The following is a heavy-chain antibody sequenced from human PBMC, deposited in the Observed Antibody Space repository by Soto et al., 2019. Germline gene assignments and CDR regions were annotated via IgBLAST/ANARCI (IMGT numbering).Heavy chain of an antibody. CDR1: GYTFTSYG. CDR2: ISAYNGNT. J-gene: IGHJ4*02. D-gene: IGHD5-12*01. CDR3: AREDDGYSGYDMAFDY. V-gene: IGHV1-18*01. Sequence: GASVKVSCKASGYTFTSYGISWVRQAPGQGLEWMGWISAYNGNTNYAQKLQGRVTMTTDTSTSTAYMELRSLRSDDTAVYYCAREDDGYSGYDMAFDYWGQGTLVTVSS.